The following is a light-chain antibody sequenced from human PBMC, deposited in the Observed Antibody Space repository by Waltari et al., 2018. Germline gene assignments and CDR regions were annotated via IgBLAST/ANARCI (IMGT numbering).Light chain of an antibody. Sequence: SYVLTQPPSVSVAPGQTARITCGGDNIGSIRVHWYQQKPGQAPVLGVYDDNDRPSGIPERFSGFNYGNTATLTISRVEAGDEADFYCQVWDRTTDHPVVIGGGTKLTVL. CDR3: QVWDRTTDHPVV. V-gene: IGLV3-21*02. J-gene: IGLJ2*01. CDR2: DDN. CDR1: NIGSIR.